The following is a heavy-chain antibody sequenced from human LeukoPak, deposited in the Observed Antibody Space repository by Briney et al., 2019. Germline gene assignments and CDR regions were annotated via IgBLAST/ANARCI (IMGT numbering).Heavy chain of an antibody. CDR2: ISPSGDIT. CDR1: GFTFSNHG. D-gene: IGHD5-18*01. CDR3: ARDVTGGYSYGCNDY. Sequence: GGSLRLSCAASGFTFSNHGMDWVRQAPGKGLEWVSGISPSGDITYYADSVKGRFTISRDNSKNTLYLQMNSLRAEDTAVYYCARDVTGGYSYGCNDYWGQGTLVIVSS. J-gene: IGHJ4*02. V-gene: IGHV3-23*01.